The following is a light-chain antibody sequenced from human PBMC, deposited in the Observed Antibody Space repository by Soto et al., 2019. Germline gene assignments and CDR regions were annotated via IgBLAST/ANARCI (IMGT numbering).Light chain of an antibody. CDR3: RSYTSSSTYV. CDR2: DVS. V-gene: IGLV2-14*01. J-gene: IGLJ1*01. CDR1: SSDVGDYNY. Sequence: QSVLTQPASVSGSPGQSITISCTGTSSDVGDYNYVSWYQQHPGKAPKLMIFDVSNRPSGVSNRFSGSKSGNTASLTISGLQAEEEAEYYCRSYTSSSTYVFGTGTKVTV.